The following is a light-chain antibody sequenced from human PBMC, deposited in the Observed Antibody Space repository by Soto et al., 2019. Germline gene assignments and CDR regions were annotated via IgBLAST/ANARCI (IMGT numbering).Light chain of an antibody. CDR1: QSVSSN. J-gene: IGKJ1*01. Sequence: EIVMTQSPATLSVSPGERATLSCRASQSVSSNLAWYQQKPGQARRLLIYGASTRATGIPARFSGSGSGTEFTLTISSLQSEDFPVYYCQQYNNWPQTFGQGTKVEIK. CDR3: QQYNNWPQT. CDR2: GAS. V-gene: IGKV3-15*01.